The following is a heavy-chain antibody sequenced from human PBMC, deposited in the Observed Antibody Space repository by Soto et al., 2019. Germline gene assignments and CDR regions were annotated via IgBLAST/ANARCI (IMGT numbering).Heavy chain of an antibody. V-gene: IGHV4-30-4*08. Sequence: QVQLQESGPGLVKPSQTLSLTCGVSGGSISRGDYYWIWIPQPPGKALEWIGDLFCTASTDLNPSLKSRVSISGDTSNNQFSLKLTSVTAADTAVYFGARLVISTPRVRWVDPWGRGTLVTVSS. J-gene: IGHJ5*02. D-gene: IGHD2-21*01. CDR2: LFCTAST. CDR3: ARLVISTPRVRWVDP. CDR1: GGSISRGDYY.